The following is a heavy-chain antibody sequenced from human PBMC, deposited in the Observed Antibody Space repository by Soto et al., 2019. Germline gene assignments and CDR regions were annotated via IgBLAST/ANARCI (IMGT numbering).Heavy chain of an antibody. J-gene: IGHJ5*02. Sequence: QVQLVQSGAEVKKPGSSVKVSCKASGGTFSSYTISWVRQAPGQGLEWMGRIIPILGIANYAQKFQGRVTITADKSTSTAYMELSSLRSEDTAVYYCARGPQPYGSGSSQFDPWGQGTLVTVSS. D-gene: IGHD3-10*01. CDR2: IIPILGIA. V-gene: IGHV1-69*02. CDR1: GGTFSSYT. CDR3: ARGPQPYGSGSSQFDP.